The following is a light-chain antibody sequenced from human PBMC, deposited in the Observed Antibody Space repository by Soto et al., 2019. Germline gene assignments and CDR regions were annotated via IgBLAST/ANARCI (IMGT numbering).Light chain of an antibody. V-gene: IGKV1-12*01. Sequence: DIRLTQSPSSVSASVGDTINITCRASQDIDKWLAWYQQKPGRAPKVLIYAASHLESGVPSRFSGSGSGTEFSLTISSLQTEDFATYFCHQAGTFPFTFGPGTKVDIK. CDR1: QDIDKW. CDR2: AAS. CDR3: HQAGTFPFT. J-gene: IGKJ3*01.